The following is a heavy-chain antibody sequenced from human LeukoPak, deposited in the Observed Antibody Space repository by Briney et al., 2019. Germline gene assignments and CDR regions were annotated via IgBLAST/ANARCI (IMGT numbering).Heavy chain of an antibody. D-gene: IGHD6-25*01. CDR2: IYGGGST. CDR3: ARGYSSGWPDF. J-gene: IGHJ4*02. V-gene: IGHV3-53*01. Sequence: GGSLRLSCAASGFTFSSSGMSWVRQAPGKGLEWVSVIYGGGSTYYADSVRGRFTISRDNSKDTLYLQMNSLRAEDTAVYFCARGYSSGWPDFWGQGTLVTVSS. CDR1: GFTFSSSG.